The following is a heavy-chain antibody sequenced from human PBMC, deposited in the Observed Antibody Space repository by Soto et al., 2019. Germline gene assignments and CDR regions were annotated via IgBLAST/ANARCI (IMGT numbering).Heavy chain of an antibody. D-gene: IGHD6-19*01. V-gene: IGHV3-23*01. CDR1: GFTFKNYA. CDR2: ISGTGGST. J-gene: IGHJ4*02. CDR3: AKEMFSTGFFDQ. Sequence: GGSLRLSCAASGFTFKNYAMSWVRQAPGKGLEWVSAISGTGGSTYYADSARGRFNISRDNSKNTLYLQMNSLRAEDTAVYYCAKEMFSTGFFDQWGQGTLVTVSS.